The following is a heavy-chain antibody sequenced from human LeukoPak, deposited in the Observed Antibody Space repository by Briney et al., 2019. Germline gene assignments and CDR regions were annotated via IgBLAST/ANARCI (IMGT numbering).Heavy chain of an antibody. J-gene: IGHJ3*02. Sequence: SVKVSCKASGGTFSSYAISWVRQAPGQGLEWMGGIIPIFGTASYAQKFQGRVTITADDSTSTAYMELSSLRSEDTAVYYCASLGYCSSTSCYGEDDAFDIWGQGTMVTVSS. CDR1: GGTFSSYA. CDR2: IIPIFGTA. V-gene: IGHV1-69*13. CDR3: ASLGYCSSTSCYGEDDAFDI. D-gene: IGHD2-2*01.